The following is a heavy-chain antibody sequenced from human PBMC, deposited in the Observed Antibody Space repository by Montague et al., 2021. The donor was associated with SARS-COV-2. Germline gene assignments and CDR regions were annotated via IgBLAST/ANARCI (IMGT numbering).Heavy chain of an antibody. V-gene: IGHV6-1*01. Sequence: CAISGGSVSSNSATWNWVRQSPSRGLEWLGRTYYRFKWYNDYAVSVRGRVTINPDTSKNQFSLQLNSVTPEDTAIYYCTSGREGNYNVMDVWGQGTTVTVSS. CDR3: TSGREGNYNVMDV. CDR1: GGSVSSNSAT. D-gene: IGHD1-1*01. J-gene: IGHJ6*02. CDR2: TYYRFKWYN.